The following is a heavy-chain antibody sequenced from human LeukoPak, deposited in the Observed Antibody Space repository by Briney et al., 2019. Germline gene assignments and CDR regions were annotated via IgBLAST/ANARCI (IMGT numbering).Heavy chain of an antibody. CDR3: TKAPIVSCSGAFCYPFDA. J-gene: IGHJ4*02. V-gene: IGHV3-23*01. CDR1: GLSFANYA. D-gene: IGHD2-15*01. Sequence: GGSLRLSCAVSGLSFANYAMSWVRHAPGKGREWVSATVGGGSPNTYHADSVKGRFTISRDNSKNTLFLQMNNLRAEDTAIYYCTKAPIVSCSGAFCYPFDAWGQGTLVTGSS. CDR2: TVGGGSPNT.